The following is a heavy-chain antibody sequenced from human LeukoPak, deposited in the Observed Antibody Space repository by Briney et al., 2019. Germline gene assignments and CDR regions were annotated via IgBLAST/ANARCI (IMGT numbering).Heavy chain of an antibody. CDR3: ARESYYYDSSTPGY. J-gene: IGHJ4*02. CDR2: ISSSGSTI. Sequence: GGSLRLSCAASGFTFSDYYMSWIRQAPGKGLEWVSYISSSGSTIYYADSVKGRFTISRDNAKNSLYLQMNSLRAEDTAVYYCARESYYYDSSTPGYWGQGTLVTVSS. V-gene: IGHV3-11*01. CDR1: GFTFSDYY. D-gene: IGHD3-22*01.